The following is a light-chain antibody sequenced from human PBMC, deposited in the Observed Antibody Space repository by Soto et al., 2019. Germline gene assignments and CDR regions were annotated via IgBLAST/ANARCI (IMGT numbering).Light chain of an antibody. J-gene: IGLJ1*01. CDR1: SSDVGDYNY. V-gene: IGLV2-14*01. CDR2: DVS. CDR3: SSYTSSSTLV. Sequence: QSALTQPASVSGSPGQSITISCTGTSSDVGDYNYVSWHQQHPGKAPKVMIYDVSNRPSGVSNRFSGSKSGNTASLTISGLQAEDEADYYCSSYTSSSTLVFGTGTKSPS.